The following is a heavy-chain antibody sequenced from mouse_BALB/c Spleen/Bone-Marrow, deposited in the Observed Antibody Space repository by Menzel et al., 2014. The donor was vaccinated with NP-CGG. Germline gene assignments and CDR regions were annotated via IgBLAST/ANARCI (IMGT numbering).Heavy chain of an antibody. J-gene: IGHJ2*01. CDR1: GYAFSTYW. Sequence: VQRLESGAELVRPGSSVKISCKASGYAFSTYWMNWAQQRPGQGLEWIGQIYPGDGATNYNGKFKGKATLTADRSSSTASMQLSSLTSEGSGVYFCARVGYAFDYWGQGTTLTVSS. D-gene: IGHD3-1*01. CDR3: ARVGYAFDY. CDR2: IYPGDGAT. V-gene: IGHV1-80*01.